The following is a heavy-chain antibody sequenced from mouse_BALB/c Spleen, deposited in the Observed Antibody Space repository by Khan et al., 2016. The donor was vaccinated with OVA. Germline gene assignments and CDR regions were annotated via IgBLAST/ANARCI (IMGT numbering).Heavy chain of an antibody. CDR3: TRNGFGNYESWDY. Sequence: VQLKQSGTVLARPGASVKMSCKASGYTFTSYWMHWVKQRPGQGLEWIGAIYPANSDTNYNQKFKGKAKLTAVTSTSTAYLELNSLTNEDSAVYYCTRNGFGNYESWDYWGQGTTLTVSS. J-gene: IGHJ2*01. CDR1: GYTFTSYW. V-gene: IGHV1-5*01. CDR2: IYPANSDT. D-gene: IGHD2-1*01.